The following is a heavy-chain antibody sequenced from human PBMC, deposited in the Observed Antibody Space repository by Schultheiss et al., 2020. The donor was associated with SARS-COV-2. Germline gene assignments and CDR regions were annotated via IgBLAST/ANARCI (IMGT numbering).Heavy chain of an antibody. CDR3: AKVALGSSWYPDY. CDR2: IYSGGST. Sequence: GESLKISCAASGFTVSSNYMSWVRQAPGKGLEWVSVIYSGGSTYYADSVKGRFTISRDNSKNTLYLQMNSLRAEDTAVYYCAKVALGSSWYPDYWGQGTLVTVSS. CDR1: GFTVSSNY. J-gene: IGHJ4*02. V-gene: IGHV3-53*01. D-gene: IGHD6-13*01.